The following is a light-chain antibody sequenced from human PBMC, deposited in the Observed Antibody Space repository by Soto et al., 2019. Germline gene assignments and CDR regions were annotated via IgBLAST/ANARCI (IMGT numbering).Light chain of an antibody. CDR2: DVS. V-gene: IGLV2-11*01. CDR3: CSYAGSYSLV. Sequence: QSVLTQPRSVSGSPGQSVTISCTGTSSDIGGYNYVSWYQQRPDKAPKLMIYDVSKRPSGVPDRFSGSKSGNTASLTISGLQDEDEAEYSCCSYAGSYSLVFGGGTKLTFL. CDR1: SSDIGGYNY. J-gene: IGLJ2*01.